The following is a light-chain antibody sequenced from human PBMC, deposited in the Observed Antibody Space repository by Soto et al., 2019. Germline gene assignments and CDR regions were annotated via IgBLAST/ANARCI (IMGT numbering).Light chain of an antibody. CDR1: QSVLYSSNNKNF. CDR2: WAS. J-gene: IGKJ4*01. Sequence: IGVTQSPDSLAVSLGERATVNCKSSQSVLYSSNNKNFLAWYQQKPGQPPKLLFYWASTREFGVPDRFSGSGSGTDFTLTISSLQAEDVAVYYCQQYYSSPLTFGGGTKVDIK. V-gene: IGKV4-1*01. CDR3: QQYYSSPLT.